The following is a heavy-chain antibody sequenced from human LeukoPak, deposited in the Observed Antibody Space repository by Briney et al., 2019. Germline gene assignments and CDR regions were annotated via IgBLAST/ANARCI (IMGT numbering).Heavy chain of an antibody. Sequence: GGSLRLSCAASGFTFSTYEMNWVRQAPGKGLEWVSYISSTGSTMNYADSVKGRFTISRDNAKNSLYLQMNSLRAEDTAVYYCARGGEVVPAANPPFDCWGQGTLVTVSS. CDR2: ISSTGSTM. V-gene: IGHV3-48*03. CDR3: ARGGEVVPAANPPFDC. CDR1: GFTFSTYE. J-gene: IGHJ4*02. D-gene: IGHD2-2*01.